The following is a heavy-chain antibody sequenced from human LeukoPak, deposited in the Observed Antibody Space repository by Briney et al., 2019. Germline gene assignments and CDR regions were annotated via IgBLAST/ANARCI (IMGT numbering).Heavy chain of an antibody. V-gene: IGHV3-33*01. CDR2: IRYDGTNK. J-gene: IGHJ5*02. Sequence: GGSLRLSCAASGFNFSNYGMHWVRQAPGKGLEWVAVIRYDGTNKYYADSVRGRFTISRDNSKNTLYLQMNSLRADDTAVYYCARVKVEMATIGWLDPWGQGTLVTVSS. CDR3: ARVKVEMATIGWLDP. CDR1: GFNFSNYG. D-gene: IGHD5-24*01.